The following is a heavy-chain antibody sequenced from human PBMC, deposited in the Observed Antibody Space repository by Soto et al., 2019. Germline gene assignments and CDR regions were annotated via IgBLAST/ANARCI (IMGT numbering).Heavy chain of an antibody. V-gene: IGHV1-69*02. CDR1: GGTFSSYT. CDR2: IIPILGIA. Sequence: ASVKVSCKASGGTFSSYTISWVRQAPGQGLEWMGRIIPILGIANYAQKFQGRVTITADKSTSTAYMELSSLRSEDTAVYYCASGEYSSSRGGGYFDYWGQGTLVTVSS. D-gene: IGHD6-13*01. J-gene: IGHJ4*02. CDR3: ASGEYSSSRGGGYFDY.